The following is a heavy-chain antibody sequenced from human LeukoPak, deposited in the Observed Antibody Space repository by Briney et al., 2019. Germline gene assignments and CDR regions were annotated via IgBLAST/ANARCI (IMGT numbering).Heavy chain of an antibody. V-gene: IGHV4-34*01. CDR1: GGSFSGYY. J-gene: IGHJ5*02. CDR2: INHSGST. Sequence: SETLSLTCAVYGGSFSGYYWSWIRQPPGKGLEWIGEINHSGSTNYNPSLKTRVTISVDTSKNQFSLKLSSVTAADTAVYFCARAYSSSWYFNWFDPWGQGTLVTVSS. CDR3: ARAYSSSWYFNWFDP. D-gene: IGHD6-13*01.